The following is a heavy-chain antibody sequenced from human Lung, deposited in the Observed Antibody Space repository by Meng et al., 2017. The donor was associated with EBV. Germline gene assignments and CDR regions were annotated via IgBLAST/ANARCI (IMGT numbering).Heavy chain of an antibody. CDR1: GGTFSRYP. V-gene: IGHV1-69*01. CDR3: AQQLLPMGAFFQH. J-gene: IGHJ1*01. CDR2: IHPKFATT. Sequence: QVKLGQSGAEVRRPGSSVKVSCKASGGTFSRYPINWLRQAPGQGLEWMAEIHPKFATTNFAQNFQGRVTLSADESSTTVYMELTSLRSEDTAVYYCAQQLLPMGAFFQHWGQGTLVTVSS. D-gene: IGHD2/OR15-2a*01.